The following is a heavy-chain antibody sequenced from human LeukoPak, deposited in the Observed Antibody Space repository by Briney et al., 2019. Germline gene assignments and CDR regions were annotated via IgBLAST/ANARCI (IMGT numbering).Heavy chain of an antibody. V-gene: IGHV4-4*07. D-gene: IGHD4-17*01. CDR1: GGSISNHY. Sequence: PSETLSLTCTVSGGSISNHYWSWIRQPAGKGLEWIGRIYISGSTNYNPSLKSRITMSVDTSKNQFSLRLSSVTAADTAVYYCASSSTVTSTPRYGMDVWGQGTTVTVSS. J-gene: IGHJ6*02. CDR3: ASSSTVTSTPRYGMDV. CDR2: IYISGST.